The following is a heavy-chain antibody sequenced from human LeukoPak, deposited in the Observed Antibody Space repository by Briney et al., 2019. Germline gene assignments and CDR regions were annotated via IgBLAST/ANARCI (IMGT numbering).Heavy chain of an antibody. CDR3: ASSGLVYSYGYDY. Sequence: PSETLSLTCTVSGGSISSYYWSWIRQPAGKGLEWIGRIHTSGSTNYNPSLKSRVTMSVDTSENQFSLKLSSVAAADTAVYYCASSGLVYSYGYDYWGQGTLVTVSS. CDR2: IHTSGST. D-gene: IGHD5-18*01. J-gene: IGHJ4*02. CDR1: GGSISSYY. V-gene: IGHV4-4*07.